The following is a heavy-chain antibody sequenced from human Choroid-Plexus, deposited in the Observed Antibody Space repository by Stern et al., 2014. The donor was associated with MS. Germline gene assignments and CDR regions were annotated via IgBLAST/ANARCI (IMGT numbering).Heavy chain of an antibody. V-gene: IGHV3-30*18. CDR3: AKDRQYLTYFFDH. J-gene: IGHJ5*02. CDR1: GFTFGSFA. Sequence: VHLVESGGGVVQPGRPLRLSCVASGFTFGSFAMHWVRPAPGKGLEGVAGVSYDGSNKYYADSVKGRFTISRDNSQNTLYMQMSSLRPEDTAVYYCAKDRQYLTYFFDHWGQGSLVTVSS. D-gene: IGHD2/OR15-2a*01. CDR2: VSYDGSNK.